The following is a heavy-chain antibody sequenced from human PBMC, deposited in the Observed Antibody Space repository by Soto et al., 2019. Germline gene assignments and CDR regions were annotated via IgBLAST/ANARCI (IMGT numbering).Heavy chain of an antibody. V-gene: IGHV4-61*05. J-gene: IGHJ6*02. Sequence: SETLSLTCAVSGASISGRGYSWAWIRLSPGKGLEWIGYISNIGFTRYNPSLKSRVSISVDTSKNQFSLKLTSVTAADTAVYYCTTQGFGGLHGLVDVWGQGTTVTVSS. D-gene: IGHD3-10*01. CDR1: GASISGRGYS. CDR2: ISNIGFT. CDR3: TTQGFGGLHGLVDV.